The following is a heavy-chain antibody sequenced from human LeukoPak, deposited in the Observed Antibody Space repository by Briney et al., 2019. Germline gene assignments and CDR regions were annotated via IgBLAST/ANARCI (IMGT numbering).Heavy chain of an antibody. V-gene: IGHV4-39*01. CDR3: ARLPSTTPPDY. Sequence: SETLSLTCTVSGGSISSSSYYWGWIRQPPGKGLEWIGSIYYSGNTYYNPSLKSRVSIPVDTSQNQFSLKLSSVTAADTAVYYCARLPSTTPPDYWGQGTLVTVSS. D-gene: IGHD1-14*01. J-gene: IGHJ4*02. CDR2: IYYSGNT. CDR1: GGSISSSSYY.